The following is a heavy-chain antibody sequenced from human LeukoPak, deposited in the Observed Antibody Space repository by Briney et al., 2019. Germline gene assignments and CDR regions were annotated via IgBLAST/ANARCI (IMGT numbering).Heavy chain of an antibody. CDR2: IRYDGSNK. J-gene: IGHJ4*02. V-gene: IGHV3-30*02. CDR3: AKGVVAMYPEFDY. D-gene: IGHD2-15*01. CDR1: GFPFSSYG. Sequence: GGSLRLSRAASGFPFSSYGMHWVRQAPGKGLEWVAFIRYDGSNKYYADSVKGRFTISRDNSKNTLYLQMNSLRAEDTAVYYCAKGVVAMYPEFDYWGQGTLVTVSS.